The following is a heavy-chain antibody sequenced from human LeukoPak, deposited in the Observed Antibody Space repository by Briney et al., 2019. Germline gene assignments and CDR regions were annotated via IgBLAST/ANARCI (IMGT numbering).Heavy chain of an antibody. CDR2: IIPIFATA. D-gene: IGHD2-15*01. J-gene: IGHJ6*03. Sequence: ASVKVSCKASGGTFNSYAIAWVRQAPGQGLEWMGGIIPIFATANYAQTFQGRVAITADDSTSTAYMELSSLRSEDTAVYYCARGAAAYYYSYCTDVWGKGTTVTVSS. V-gene: IGHV1-69*13. CDR3: ARGAAAYYYSYCTDV. CDR1: GGTFNSYA.